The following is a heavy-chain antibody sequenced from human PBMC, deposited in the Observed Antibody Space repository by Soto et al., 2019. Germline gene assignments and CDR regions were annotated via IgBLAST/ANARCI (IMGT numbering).Heavy chain of an antibody. J-gene: IGHJ5*02. V-gene: IGHV3-48*01. CDR1: GFTFSSYS. CDR3: VVIIYWFDP. Sequence: PGGSLRLSCAASGFTFSSYSMNWVRQAPGKGLEWVSYISSSSSTIYYADSVKGRFTISRDNAKNSLYLQMNSLRAEDTAVYYCVVIIYWFDPWGQGTLVTVSS. D-gene: IGHD3-3*01. CDR2: ISSSSSTI.